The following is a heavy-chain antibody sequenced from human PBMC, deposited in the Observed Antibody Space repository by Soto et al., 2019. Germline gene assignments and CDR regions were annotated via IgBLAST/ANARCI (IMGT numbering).Heavy chain of an antibody. D-gene: IGHD3-16*01. J-gene: IGHJ6*02. CDR1: GYTFIRYG. V-gene: IGHV1-18*04. CDR3: ARGGYYDNTWGKLSHDGLDV. CDR2: ISPYNDYT. Sequence: QVQLVQSAGEVKKPGASVTVSCKASGYTFIRYGITWVRQAPGQGLEWMGWISPYNDYTIYAQKLQGRVTMTTDTATRTVYLDLRSLKSDDTSVYYCARGGYYDNTWGKLSHDGLDVWGQGTSVTVSS.